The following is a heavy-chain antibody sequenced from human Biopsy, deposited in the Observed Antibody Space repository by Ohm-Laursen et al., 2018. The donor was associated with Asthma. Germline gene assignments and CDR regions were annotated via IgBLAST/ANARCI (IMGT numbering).Heavy chain of an antibody. CDR3: ARHWNWGSFFDF. CDR2: ISYTGST. D-gene: IGHD7-27*01. V-gene: IGHV4-39*01. J-gene: IGHJ4*02. CDR1: GGSVSSGSHY. Sequence: TLSLTCTVSGGSVSSGSHYWSWIRQPPGKGLEWIGSISYTGSTSYNASLKSRVTISVDTFKNQFSLNLNSVTAADTALYYCARHWNWGSFFDFWGQGSLVTVSS.